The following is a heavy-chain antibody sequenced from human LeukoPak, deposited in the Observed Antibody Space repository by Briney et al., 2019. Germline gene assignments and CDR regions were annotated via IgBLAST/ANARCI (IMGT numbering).Heavy chain of an antibody. CDR1: GFTFSSYW. V-gene: IGHV3-74*01. CDR3: ARAGGYDFWSGYYGGYYYYGMDV. D-gene: IGHD3-3*01. J-gene: IGHJ6*02. CDR2: ISSDGSST. Sequence: AGGSLRPSCAASGFTFSSYWMHWVRQAPGKGLVWVSRISSDGSSTSYADSVKGRFTISRDNAKNTLYLQMNSLRAEDTAVYYCARAGGYDFWSGYYGGYYYYGMDVWGQGTTVTVSS.